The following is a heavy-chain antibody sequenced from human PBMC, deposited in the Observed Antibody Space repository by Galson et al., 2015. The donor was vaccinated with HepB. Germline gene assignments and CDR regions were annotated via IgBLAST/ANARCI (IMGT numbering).Heavy chain of an antibody. CDR3: AREGSGYYEYYFDY. J-gene: IGHJ4*02. V-gene: IGHV3-7*03. CDR1: GFTFSSYW. CDR2: IKQDGSEK. D-gene: IGHD3-22*01. Sequence: SLRLSCAASGFTFSSYWMSWVRQAPGKGLEWVANIKQDGSEKYYVDSVKGRFTISRDNAKNSLYLQMNSLRAEDTAVYYCAREGSGYYEYYFDYWGQGTLVTVSS.